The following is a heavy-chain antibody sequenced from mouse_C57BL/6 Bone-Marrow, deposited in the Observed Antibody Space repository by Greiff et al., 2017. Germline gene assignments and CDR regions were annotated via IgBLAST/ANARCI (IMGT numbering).Heavy chain of an antibody. J-gene: IGHJ3*01. D-gene: IGHD1-1*01. CDR3: ARVLRQCAY. Sequence: QVQLQQSGPELVKPGASVKISCKASGYAFSSSWMNWVKQRPGKGLEWIGRIYPGDGDTNYNGKFKGKATLTADKSSSTAYMQLSSLTSEDSAVYFCARVLRQCAYWGQGTLVTVSA. CDR2: IYPGDGDT. CDR1: GYAFSSSW. V-gene: IGHV1-82*01.